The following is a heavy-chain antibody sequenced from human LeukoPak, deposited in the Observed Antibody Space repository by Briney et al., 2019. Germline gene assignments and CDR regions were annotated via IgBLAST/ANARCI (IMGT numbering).Heavy chain of an antibody. V-gene: IGHV1-8*03. J-gene: IGHJ5*02. Sequence: ASVKVSCKASGYTFTSYDINWVRQATGQGLEWMGWMNPNSGNTGYAQKFQGRVTITRNTSISTAYMELSSLRSEDTAVYYCARPYTIRGNWSDPWGQGTLVTVSS. CDR2: MNPNSGNT. CDR1: GYTFTSYD. D-gene: IGHD3-10*01. CDR3: ARPYTIRGNWSDP.